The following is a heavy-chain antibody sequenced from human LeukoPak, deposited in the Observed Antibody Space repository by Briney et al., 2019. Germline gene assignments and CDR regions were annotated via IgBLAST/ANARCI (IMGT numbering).Heavy chain of an antibody. J-gene: IGHJ4*02. CDR1: GGSISSSSYY. Sequence: PSETLSLTCTVSGGSISSSSYYWGWIRQPPGKGLEWIGSIYYSGSTYYNPSLKSRVTISVDTSKNQFSLKLSSVTAADTAAYYCARLEGDYVFFDYWGQGTLVTVSS. CDR3: ARLEGDYVFFDY. CDR2: IYYSGST. V-gene: IGHV4-39*01. D-gene: IGHD3-16*01.